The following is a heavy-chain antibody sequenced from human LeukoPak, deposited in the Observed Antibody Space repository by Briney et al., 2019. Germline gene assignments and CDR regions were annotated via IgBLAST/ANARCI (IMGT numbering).Heavy chain of an antibody. J-gene: IGHJ6*04. V-gene: IGHV1-46*01. CDR1: GYTFTSYY. D-gene: IGHD2-15*01. Sequence: GASVKVSCKASGYTFTSYYMHWVRQAPGQGLEWMGIINPSGGSTSYAQKFQGRVTMTRDTSTSTVYMELSGLRSEDTAVYYCATYSEAGYYYYYGMDVWGKGTTVTVSS. CDR3: ATYSEAGYYYYYGMDV. CDR2: INPSGGST.